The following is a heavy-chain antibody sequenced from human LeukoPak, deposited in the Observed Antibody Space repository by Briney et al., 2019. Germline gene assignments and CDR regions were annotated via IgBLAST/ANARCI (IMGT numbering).Heavy chain of an antibody. CDR2: ISYSGST. Sequence: SETLSLTCVVSGGSLSSYYWRWIRQPPGKGQEWIGYISYSGSTKYNPSLKSRVTISTDTSKKQFSLNLSSVTAADTAVYYCTRHRQYDADVFDIWGQGTMVTVSS. V-gene: IGHV4-59*08. D-gene: IGHD2-8*01. J-gene: IGHJ3*02. CDR1: GGSLSSYY. CDR3: TRHRQYDADVFDI.